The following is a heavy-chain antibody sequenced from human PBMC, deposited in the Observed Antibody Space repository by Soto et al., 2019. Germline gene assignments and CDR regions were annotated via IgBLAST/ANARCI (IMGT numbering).Heavy chain of an antibody. Sequence: QVQLQESGPGLVKPSETLSLTCTVSGGSISSYYWSWIRQPPGKGLEWIGYIYYRGSTNYNPSLKSRVTISVDTSKNQFALKLSSVTAADTAVYYCARVWGGAFDIWCQRTMVTVSS. J-gene: IGHJ3*02. D-gene: IGHD3-16*01. CDR2: IYYRGST. CDR3: ARVWGGAFDI. CDR1: GGSISSYY. V-gene: IGHV4-59*01.